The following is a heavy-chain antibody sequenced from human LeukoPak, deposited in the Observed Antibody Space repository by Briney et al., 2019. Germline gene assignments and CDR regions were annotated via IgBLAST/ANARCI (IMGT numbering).Heavy chain of an antibody. CDR2: IYPGDSDT. CDR1: GYSFSDYW. V-gene: IGHV5-51*01. CDR3: ARRYCSGANCYYDDY. D-gene: IGHD2-15*01. J-gene: IGHJ4*02. Sequence: GESLKISCKGSGYSFSDYWIGWVRQMPGKGLEWMGIIYPGDSDTRYSPSFQGQVAISADKSISTAYLQWSSLKASDTAMYYCARRYCSGANCYYDDYWGQGTLVTVSS.